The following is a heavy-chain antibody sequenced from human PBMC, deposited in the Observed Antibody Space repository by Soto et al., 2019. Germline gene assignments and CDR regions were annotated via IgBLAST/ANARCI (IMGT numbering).Heavy chain of an antibody. CDR3: AKDRQYSSSWLDY. Sequence: GGSLRLSCAASRFTFSSYGMHWVRQAPGKGLEWVAVISYDGSNKYYADSVKGRFTISRDNSKNTLYLQMNSLRAEDTAVYYCAKDRQYSSSWLDYWGQGTLVTVSS. J-gene: IGHJ4*02. V-gene: IGHV3-30*18. CDR1: RFTFSSYG. CDR2: ISYDGSNK. D-gene: IGHD6-13*01.